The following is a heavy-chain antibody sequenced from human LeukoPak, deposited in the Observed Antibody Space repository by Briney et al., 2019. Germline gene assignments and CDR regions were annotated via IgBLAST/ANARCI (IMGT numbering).Heavy chain of an antibody. Sequence: GGSLRLSCAASGFTFDDYGMSWVRQAPGKGLEWVSGINWNGGSTGYADSVKGRFTISRDNAKNSLYLQMNSLRAEDTAIYYCATYRQVLLPFESWGQGTLVTVSS. CDR1: GFTFDDYG. CDR3: ATYRQVLLPFES. J-gene: IGHJ4*02. CDR2: INWNGGST. V-gene: IGHV3-20*04. D-gene: IGHD2-8*02.